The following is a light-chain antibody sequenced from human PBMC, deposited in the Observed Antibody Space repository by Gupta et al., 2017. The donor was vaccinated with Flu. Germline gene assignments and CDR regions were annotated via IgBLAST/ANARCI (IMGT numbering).Light chain of an antibody. V-gene: IGKV3-11*01. CDR2: DAS. CDR1: QSVSSY. Sequence: EIVLTQSPAPLSLSPGERATLSCRASQSVSSYLAWYQQKPGQAPRLLIYDASNRATGIPARFSGSGSGTDFTLTISSLEPEDFAVYYCQQRSNWSRTFGQGTKVEIK. CDR3: QQRSNWSRT. J-gene: IGKJ1*01.